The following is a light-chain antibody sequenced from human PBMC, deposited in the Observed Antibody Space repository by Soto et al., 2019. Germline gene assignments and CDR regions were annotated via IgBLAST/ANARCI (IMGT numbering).Light chain of an antibody. CDR1: QSVSSSF. Sequence: EIVLPQYPGTLYSSPGLRATLSCRASQSVSSSFLAWYQQKPGQAPRLLIYGASSRATGIPDRLSGSGSGTDFTLTISRLEAEDVAVYYCQQYGRSPLTFGGGNKVEIK. J-gene: IGKJ4*01. V-gene: IGKV3-20*01. CDR2: GAS. CDR3: QQYGRSPLT.